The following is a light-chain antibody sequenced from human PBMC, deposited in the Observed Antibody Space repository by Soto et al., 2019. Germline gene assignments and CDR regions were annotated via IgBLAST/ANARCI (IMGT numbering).Light chain of an antibody. CDR3: QHYNTYSWT. CDR2: AAS. J-gene: IGKJ1*01. V-gene: IGKV1-5*01. Sequence: DIQMTQSPSTLSASVGDRVTITCRAGQSISTWLAWYQQKPGQAPKLLISAASNLESGVPSRFSGSGSETEFTLTISGLQPDDFATYYCQHYNTYSWTFGQGTKVDIK. CDR1: QSISTW.